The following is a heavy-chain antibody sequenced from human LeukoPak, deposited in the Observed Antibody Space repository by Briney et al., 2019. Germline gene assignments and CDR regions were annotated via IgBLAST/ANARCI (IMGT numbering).Heavy chain of an antibody. Sequence: GGSLRLSCAASGFTFSSCAMSWVRQAPGKGLEWVSTIIDSGNSIYYADSVEGRFTISRDNVKNALYLQMSSLRAEDTAVYYCAREGAYSSSSDVDYWGQGTLVTVSS. CDR2: IIDSGNSI. V-gene: IGHV3-23*01. J-gene: IGHJ4*02. CDR1: GFTFSSCA. CDR3: AREGAYSSSSDVDY. D-gene: IGHD6-6*01.